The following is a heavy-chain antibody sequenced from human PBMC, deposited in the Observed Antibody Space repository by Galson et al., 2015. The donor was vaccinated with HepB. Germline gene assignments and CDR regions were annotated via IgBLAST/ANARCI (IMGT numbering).Heavy chain of an antibody. CDR1: GGTFSSYA. CDR3: ASHYYDSSGYYSDYYFDY. J-gene: IGHJ4*02. Sequence: SVKVSCKASGGTFSSYAISWVRQAPGQGLEWMGGIIPIFGTANYAQKFQGRVTITADESTSTAYMELSSLRSEDTAVYYCASHYYDSSGYYSDYYFDYWGQGTLVTVSS. D-gene: IGHD3-22*01. CDR2: IIPIFGTA. V-gene: IGHV1-69*13.